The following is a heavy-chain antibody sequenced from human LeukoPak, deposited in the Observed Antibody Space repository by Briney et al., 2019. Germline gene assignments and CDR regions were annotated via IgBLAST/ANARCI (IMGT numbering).Heavy chain of an antibody. CDR1: GDTFSSNA. CDR2: IDTNTGNP. J-gene: IGHJ4*02. Sequence: ASVTVSCKASGDTFSSNAINWVRQAPGQGLEWMGWIDTNTGNPTYAQGFTGQFVFSLDTSVSTAYLQISSLKAEDTAEYFCARGYDSSGYFSDWGQGTLVTVSS. V-gene: IGHV7-4-1*02. CDR3: ARGYDSSGYFSD. D-gene: IGHD3-22*01.